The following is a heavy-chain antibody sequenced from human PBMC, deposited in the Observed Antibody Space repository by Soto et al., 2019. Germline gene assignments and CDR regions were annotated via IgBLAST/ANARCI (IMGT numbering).Heavy chain of an antibody. V-gene: IGHV1-69*01. D-gene: IGHD6-13*01. CDR1: GGTFSSYA. CDR2: IIPIFGTA. J-gene: IGHJ4*02. CDR3: ARVAYRAAGGWIFDY. Sequence: QVQLVQSGAEVKKPGSSGKVSCKASGGTFSSYAISWVRQAPGQGLEWMGGIIPIFGTANYAQKFQGRVTIAADETKRTAYMEKSSLRSEDTDVYYCARVAYRAAGGWIFDYWGQGTLVTVSS.